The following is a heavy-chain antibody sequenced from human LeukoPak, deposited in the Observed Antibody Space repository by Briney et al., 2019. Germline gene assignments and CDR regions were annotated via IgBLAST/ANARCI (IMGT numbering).Heavy chain of an antibody. D-gene: IGHD3-10*01. CDR2: IQYDGSNE. J-gene: IGHJ6*03. V-gene: IGHV3-30*02. CDR1: GFTFSSYG. CDR3: ARDPRYGSGSYYENYYMDV. Sequence: GGSLRLSCAASGFTFSSYGMHWVRQAPGKGLEWVAYIQYDGSNEQYADSVKGRFSISRDSSKNILYLQMNSLRAEDTALYYCARDPRYGSGSYYENYYMDVWGKGTTVTVSS.